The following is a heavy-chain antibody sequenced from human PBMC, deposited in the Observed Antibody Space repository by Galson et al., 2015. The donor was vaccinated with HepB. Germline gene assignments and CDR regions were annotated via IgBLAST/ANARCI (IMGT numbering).Heavy chain of an antibody. J-gene: IGHJ3*02. V-gene: IGHV3-7*03. CDR3: ATCSSTSCYYAFDI. D-gene: IGHD2-2*01. CDR1: GFTFSWYW. CDR2: IKQDGTDK. Sequence: SLRLSCAASGFTFSWYWMSWVRQAPGKGLEWVANIKQDGTDKYYADSVKGRFTISRDNAKNSLYLQMNSLRAEDTAVYYCATCSSTSCYYAFDIWGQGTMVTVSS.